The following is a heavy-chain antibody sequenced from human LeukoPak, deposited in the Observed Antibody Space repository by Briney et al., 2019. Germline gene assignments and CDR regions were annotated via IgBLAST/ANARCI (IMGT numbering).Heavy chain of an antibody. CDR3: ARDVDTAMVF. J-gene: IGHJ4*02. V-gene: IGHV4-38-2*02. CDR1: GYSISSGYY. D-gene: IGHD5-18*01. Sequence: ASETLSLTCAVSGYSISSGYYWGWIRQPPGKGLEWIGSIYHSGSTYYNPSLKSRVTTSVDTSKNQFSLKLSSVTAADTAVYYCARDVDTAMVFWGQGTLVTVSS. CDR2: IYHSGST.